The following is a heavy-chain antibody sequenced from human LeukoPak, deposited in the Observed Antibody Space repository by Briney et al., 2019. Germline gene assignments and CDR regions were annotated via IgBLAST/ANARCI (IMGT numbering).Heavy chain of an antibody. V-gene: IGHV4-34*09. CDR3: ARVRYYGAGEEIDP. CDR1: GGSFSGYY. J-gene: IGHJ5*02. CDR2: IKHGGST. Sequence: SETLSLTCAVYGGSFSGYYWRWIRQPQGKGMEWNGEIKHGGSTNCNPSLKSRVTRSRHTSKNQFSLKLISVTAADTAWYYGARVRYYGAGEEIDPWGQGTLVTVSS. D-gene: IGHD3-10*01.